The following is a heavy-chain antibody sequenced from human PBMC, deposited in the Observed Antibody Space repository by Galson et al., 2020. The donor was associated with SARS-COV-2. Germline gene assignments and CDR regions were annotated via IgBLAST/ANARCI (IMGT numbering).Heavy chain of an antibody. CDR3: ARDSGSQLDY. Sequence: QLGESLKISCAASGFTFSSYAMHWVRQAPGKGLEWVAVISYDGSNKYYADSVKGRFTISRDNSKNTLYLQMNSLRAEDTAVYYCARDSGSQLDYWGQGTLVTVSS. CDR2: ISYDGSNK. J-gene: IGHJ4*02. V-gene: IGHV3-30*04. CDR1: GFTFSSYA. D-gene: IGHD1-26*01.